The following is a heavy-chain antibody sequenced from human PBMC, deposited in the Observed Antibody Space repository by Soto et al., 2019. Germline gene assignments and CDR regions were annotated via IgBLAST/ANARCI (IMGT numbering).Heavy chain of an antibody. J-gene: IGHJ6*03. D-gene: IGHD3-3*01. Sequence: SETLSLTCTVSGGSISSYYWSWIRQPPRKGLEWIGYIYYSGSTNYNPSLKSRVTISVDTSKNQFSLKLSSVTAADTAVYYCSRHRTDYDFWSGYPTLMDVWGKGTTVT. CDR2: IYYSGST. CDR3: SRHRTDYDFWSGYPTLMDV. CDR1: GGSISSYY. V-gene: IGHV4-59*08.